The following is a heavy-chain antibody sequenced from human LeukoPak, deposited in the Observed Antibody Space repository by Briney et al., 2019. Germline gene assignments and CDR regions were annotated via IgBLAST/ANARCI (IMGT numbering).Heavy chain of an antibody. J-gene: IGHJ4*02. CDR1: GFTFRKAW. Sequence: GGSLRLSCAASGFTFRKAWMNWVRQAPGKGLEWVGRIKNRPEGGTTDYAAPVKGRFTISRDDSRNMVFLHMNSLNTGDTAVYFCAAGSGAPGYWGRGTLVTVSS. D-gene: IGHD3-10*01. V-gene: IGHV3-15*01. CDR3: AAGSGAPGY. CDR2: IKNRPEGGTT.